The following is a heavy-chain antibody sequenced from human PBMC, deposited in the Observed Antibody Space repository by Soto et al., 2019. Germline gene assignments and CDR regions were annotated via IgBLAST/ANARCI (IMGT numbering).Heavy chain of an antibody. CDR2: ISSVSTYI. V-gene: IGHV3-11*06. CDR1: GFSFGDYY. J-gene: IGHJ6*02. Sequence: GGSLRLSCVASGFSFGDYYLSWVRQSPGKGLEWVSYISSVSTYIYYADSVKGRFTISRDNGRNSLYLQMQSLTAEGTAVYYCARLRDCTNGVCSYGMDVWGQGTTVTVSS. D-gene: IGHD2-8*01. CDR3: ARLRDCTNGVCSYGMDV.